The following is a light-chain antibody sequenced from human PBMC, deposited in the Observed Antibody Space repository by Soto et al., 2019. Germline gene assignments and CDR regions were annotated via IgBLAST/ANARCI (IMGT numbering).Light chain of an antibody. V-gene: IGLV2-23*01. CDR3: CSYAGSSTYV. J-gene: IGLJ1*01. Sequence: QSALTQPASVSGSPGQSITISCTGTSSDVGSYNLVSWYQQHPGQAPKLMIYEGTKRPSGVSNRFSGSKSGNTASLTISGLQAEDEADYSCCSYAGSSTYVFGTGTKLTVL. CDR1: SSDVGSYNL. CDR2: EGT.